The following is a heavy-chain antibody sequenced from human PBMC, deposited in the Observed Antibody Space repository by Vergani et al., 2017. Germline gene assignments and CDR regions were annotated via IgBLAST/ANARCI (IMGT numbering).Heavy chain of an antibody. D-gene: IGHD6-6*01. J-gene: IGHJ6*02. CDR3: ASLSIGSFYYYGMDV. Sequence: QVQLQESGPGLVKPSETLSLTCTVSGGSISSYYWSWIRQPPGKGLEWIGYIYYSGRTNYNPSLKSRVTISVDTSKNQFSLKLSSVTAADTAVYYCASLSIGSFYYYGMDVWGQGTTVTVSS. CDR2: IYYSGRT. V-gene: IGHV4-59*01. CDR1: GGSISSYY.